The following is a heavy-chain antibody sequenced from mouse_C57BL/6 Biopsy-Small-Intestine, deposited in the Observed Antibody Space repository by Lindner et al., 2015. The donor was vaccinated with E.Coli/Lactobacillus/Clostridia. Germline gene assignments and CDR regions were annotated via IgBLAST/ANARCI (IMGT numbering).Heavy chain of an antibody. CDR2: INPKYGTT. Sequence: VQLQESGPELVKPGASVKISCKASGYLFTDHNMNWVKQTNGKSLEWIGVINPKYGTTSYNQKFMGKATLTVDQSSGTAYMQLKSLTSEDSAVYFCAREGPWPFAYWGQGTLVTVSA. J-gene: IGHJ3*01. V-gene: IGHV1-39*01. CDR1: GYLFTDHN. CDR3: AREGPWPFAY.